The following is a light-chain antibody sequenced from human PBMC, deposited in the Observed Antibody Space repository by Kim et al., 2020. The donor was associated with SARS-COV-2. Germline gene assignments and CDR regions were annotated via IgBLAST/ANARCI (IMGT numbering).Light chain of an antibody. J-gene: IGLJ1*01. Sequence: GQTVRITCQGDSLRTYSATWYQQKPGQAPVLVVYGKGHLASGIPGRFSGSSSGNTASLTITGARTEDEAVYYCHSRDSSLRNNYRFGPGTKVTVL. CDR2: GKG. V-gene: IGLV3-19*01. CDR1: SLRTYS. CDR3: HSRDSSLRNNYR.